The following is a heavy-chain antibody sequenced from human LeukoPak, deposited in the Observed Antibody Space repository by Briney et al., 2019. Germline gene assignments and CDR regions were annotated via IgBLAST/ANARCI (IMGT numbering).Heavy chain of an antibody. CDR2: ITNDGSST. CDR1: GLTFSSHW. Sequence: PGGSLRLSCAASGLTFSSHWMHWVRQAPGKGLVWVSRITNDGSSTTYADSVKGRFTISRDNSKNTLYLQMNSLRAEDTAVYYCARDSVVATNYFDYWGQGTLVTVSS. CDR3: ARDSVVATNYFDY. D-gene: IGHD2-15*01. V-gene: IGHV3-74*01. J-gene: IGHJ4*02.